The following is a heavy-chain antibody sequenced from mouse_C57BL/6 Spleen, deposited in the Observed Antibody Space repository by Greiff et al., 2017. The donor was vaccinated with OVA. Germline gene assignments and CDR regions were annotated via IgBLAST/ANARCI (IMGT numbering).Heavy chain of an antibody. V-gene: IGHV1-15*01. D-gene: IGHD2-1*01. J-gene: IGHJ3*01. CDR2: IDPETGGT. CDR1: GYTFTDYD. CDR3: MGGNHRFAY. Sequence: VQLQQSGAELVRPGASVTLSCKASGYTFTDYDMHWVKQPPVHGLEWIGAIDPETGGTVYNQKFKGKAILTADKSSSTADMELRSLTSEDSAVYYCMGGNHRFAYWGQGTLVTVSA.